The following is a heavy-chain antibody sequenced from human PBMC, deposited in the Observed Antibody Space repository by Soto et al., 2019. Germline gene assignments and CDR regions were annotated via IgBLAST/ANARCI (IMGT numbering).Heavy chain of an antibody. Sequence: ASEQVSCQGSGYTFTSCGIIGVRQPPGQGLEWMGWISAYNGNTNYAQKLQGRVTMTTDTSTSTAYMELRSLRSDDTAVYYCARSTSSSSWVYYYYYGMDVWGQGTTVTVSS. CDR2: ISAYNGNT. V-gene: IGHV1-18*01. D-gene: IGHD6-13*01. J-gene: IGHJ6*02. CDR1: GYTFTSCG. CDR3: ARSTSSSSWVYYYYYGMDV.